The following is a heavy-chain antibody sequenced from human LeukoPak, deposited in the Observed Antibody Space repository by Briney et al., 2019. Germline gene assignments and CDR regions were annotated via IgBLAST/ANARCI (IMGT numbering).Heavy chain of an antibody. J-gene: IGHJ3*02. Sequence: GGSLRLSCAVSGYNFNNAWMNWVRQAPGKGLEWVSVLYSGGSTYYVDSVKGRFTISRDNSKHTLYLQMNSLRAEDTAVNYCASLVGATDAFDIWGQGTMVTVSS. CDR1: GYNFNNAW. D-gene: IGHD1-26*01. V-gene: IGHV3-66*01. CDR2: LYSGGST. CDR3: ASLVGATDAFDI.